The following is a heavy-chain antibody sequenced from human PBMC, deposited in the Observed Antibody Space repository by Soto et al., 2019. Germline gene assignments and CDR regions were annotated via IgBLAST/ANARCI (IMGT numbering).Heavy chain of an antibody. Sequence: QVQLQESGPGLVKPSQTLSLTCTVSGGSISSGGYYWSWIRQHPGKGLEWIGYIYYSGSTYYNPSLKSRVTISVDTSKNQFSLKLSSVTAADTAVYYCARMICSGGSCYSCYFDYWGQGTLVTVSS. CDR2: IYYSGST. D-gene: IGHD2-15*01. CDR1: GGSISSGGYY. CDR3: ARMICSGGSCYSCYFDY. V-gene: IGHV4-31*03. J-gene: IGHJ4*02.